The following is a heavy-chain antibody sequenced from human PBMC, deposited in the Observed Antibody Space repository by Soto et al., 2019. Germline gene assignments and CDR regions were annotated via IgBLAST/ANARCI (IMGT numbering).Heavy chain of an antibody. CDR1: GFTFRDYT. CDR2: ISGSGAST. J-gene: IGHJ3*02. Sequence: GGSLRLSCAASGFTFRDYTMNWVRQTPGKGLEWVSGISGSGASTYYADAVKGRFTIFRDNSKNTLYLQMNSLRAEDTAVYYCAKDLNRAFDWLINAFDIWGQGTMVTVSS. D-gene: IGHD3-9*01. V-gene: IGHV3-23*01. CDR3: AKDLNRAFDWLINAFDI.